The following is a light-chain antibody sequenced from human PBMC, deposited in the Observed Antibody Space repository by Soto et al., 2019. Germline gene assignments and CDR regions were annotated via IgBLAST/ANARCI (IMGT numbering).Light chain of an antibody. Sequence: IQMTQSPSTLSASVGDRVTITCRASHHIDAWLAWYQQKPGKAPKLLMFAASTLQSGVPARFSGSGSGTEFTLTISSLQSEDFAVYYCQQYNNWPPENTFGQGTRLEIK. CDR2: AAS. CDR1: HHIDAW. CDR3: QQYNNWPPENT. J-gene: IGKJ5*01. V-gene: IGKV1-5*01.